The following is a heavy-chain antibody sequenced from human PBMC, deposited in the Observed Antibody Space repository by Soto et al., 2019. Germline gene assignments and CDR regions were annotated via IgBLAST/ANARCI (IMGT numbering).Heavy chain of an antibody. Sequence: QLQLQESGSGLVKLSETLSLTCAVSGGSISSGGYSWSWIRQSLGKGLEWIGYIHHGGSTYYNPSLKSRVTMSVDRSKNQFSLKLSSVTAADTAVYYCARGYGSGSYQIDYWGQGTLVTVSS. CDR3: ARGYGSGSYQIDY. CDR2: IHHGGST. D-gene: IGHD3-10*01. J-gene: IGHJ4*02. CDR1: GGSISSGGYS. V-gene: IGHV4-30-2*06.